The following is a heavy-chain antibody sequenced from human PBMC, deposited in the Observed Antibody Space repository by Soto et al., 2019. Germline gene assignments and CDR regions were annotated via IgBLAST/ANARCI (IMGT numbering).Heavy chain of an antibody. D-gene: IGHD3-22*01. J-gene: IGHJ3*02. CDR1: GFTFSSHW. CDR3: ESGALPRDDSLDI. Sequence: EVQLVESGGGLVQPGGSLRLSCAASGFTFSSHWMHWVRQAPGKGLVWVSRISPDGSSTVYADSVKGRCTISRDNAKNTLYLPMTRLRAEDTAEYYCESGALPRDDSLDIRFQVTMVTVSS. V-gene: IGHV3-74*01. CDR2: ISPDGSST.